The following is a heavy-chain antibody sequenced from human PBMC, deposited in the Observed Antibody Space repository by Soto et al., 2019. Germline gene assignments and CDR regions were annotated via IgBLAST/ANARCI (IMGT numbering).Heavy chain of an antibody. CDR3: ARGYGRTFDY. V-gene: IGHV4-34*01. CDR2: INHSGST. D-gene: IGHD2-8*01. CDR1: GGSFSGYY. J-gene: IGHJ4*02. Sequence: QVQLQQWGAGLLKPSETLSLTCAVYGGSFSGYYWSWIRQPPGKGLEWIGEINHSGSTNYNPSLKRRVTISLDTSNNQFSLRLSSVTAAATAVYYCARGYGRTFDYWGQATLFSVSS.